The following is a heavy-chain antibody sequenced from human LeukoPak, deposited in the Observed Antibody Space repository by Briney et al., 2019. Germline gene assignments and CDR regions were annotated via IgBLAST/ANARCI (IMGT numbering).Heavy chain of an antibody. CDR1: GDSISSGNYY. V-gene: IGHV4-30-4*01. CDR2: IYYSGST. J-gene: IGHJ4*02. CDR3: AREFWSGSYSDK. D-gene: IGHD3-3*01. Sequence: SETLSLTCTVSGDSISSGNYYWTWIRQPPGKGLEWIGYIYYSGSTFYSPSLKSRVTISVDTSKNEFSLKLSSVTAADTAVYYCAREFWSGSYSDKWGQGTLVTVSS.